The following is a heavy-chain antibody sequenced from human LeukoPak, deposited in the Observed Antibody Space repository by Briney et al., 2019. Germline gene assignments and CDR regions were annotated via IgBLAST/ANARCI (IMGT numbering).Heavy chain of an antibody. D-gene: IGHD2-15*01. CDR2: ISYDGSNK. CDR1: GFTFSSYG. V-gene: IGHV3-30*18. Sequence: GGSLRLSCAASGFTFSSYGMHWVRQAPGKGLEWVAVISYDGSNKYYADSVKGRFTISRDNSKNTLYLQMNSLRAEDTAVYYCAKDGIVVVAATLDYWGQGTLVTVSS. CDR3: AKDGIVVVAATLDY. J-gene: IGHJ4*02.